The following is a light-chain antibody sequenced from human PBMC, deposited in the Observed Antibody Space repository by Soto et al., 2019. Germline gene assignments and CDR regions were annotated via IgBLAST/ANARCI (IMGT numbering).Light chain of an antibody. V-gene: IGLV2-14*01. J-gene: IGLJ1*01. CDR1: SSDVGGYNY. CDR2: DVS. Sequence: QSVLTQPASVSGSPGQSITLSCTGTSSDVGGYNYVSWYQQHPGKAPKLMIYDVSNRPSGVSNRFSGSKSGNTASLTISGLQAEDEADYYCSSYPSSSTRVFGTGTKLTVL. CDR3: SSYPSSSTRV.